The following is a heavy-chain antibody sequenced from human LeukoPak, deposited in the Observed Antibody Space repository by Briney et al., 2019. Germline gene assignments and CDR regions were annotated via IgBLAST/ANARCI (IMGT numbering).Heavy chain of an antibody. CDR2: ISGSGGST. CDR1: GFTFSSYA. Sequence: GGSLRLSCAASGFTFSSYAMSWVRQAPGKGLEWVSAISGSGGSTYYADSVKGRFTISRDNSKNTLYLQMNSLRAEDMAVYYCAKPRAYDILTGHWKTDYWGQGTLVTVSS. CDR3: AKPRAYDILTGHWKTDY. J-gene: IGHJ4*02. D-gene: IGHD3-9*01. V-gene: IGHV3-23*01.